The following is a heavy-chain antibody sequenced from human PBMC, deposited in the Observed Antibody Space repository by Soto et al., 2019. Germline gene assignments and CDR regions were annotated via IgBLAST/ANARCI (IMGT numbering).Heavy chain of an antibody. CDR3: ANRPGSWGSVDY. V-gene: IGHV3-23*01. CDR2: ISGSGGST. D-gene: IGHD7-27*01. Sequence: EVQLLESGGGLVQPGGSLRLSCAASGFTFSSYAMSWVRQAPGKGLEWVSAISGSGGSTYYADSVKGRFTISRAKSKNTLSLQMNSLRAEDTAVYYCANRPGSWGSVDYWGQGTLVTVSS. J-gene: IGHJ4*02. CDR1: GFTFSSYA.